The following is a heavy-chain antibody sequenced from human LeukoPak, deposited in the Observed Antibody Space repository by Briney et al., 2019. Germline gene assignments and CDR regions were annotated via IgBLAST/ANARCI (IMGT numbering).Heavy chain of an antibody. CDR3: ARAQYYDSSGYYYYFDY. CDR2: ISNDGSNK. D-gene: IGHD3-22*01. J-gene: IGHJ4*02. Sequence: GGSLRLSCAASRFSFDTYAMSWVRQAPRKGLEWVAVISNDGSNKYYADSVKGRFTLSRDSSKNTLYLQMNSLRTEDTAVYYCARAQYYDSSGYYYYFDYWGQGTLVTVSS. CDR1: RFSFDTYA. V-gene: IGHV3-30*04.